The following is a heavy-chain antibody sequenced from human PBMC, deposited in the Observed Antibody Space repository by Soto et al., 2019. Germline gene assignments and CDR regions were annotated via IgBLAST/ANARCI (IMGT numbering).Heavy chain of an antibody. D-gene: IGHD2-21*01. CDR1: GYTLTELS. CDR2: FDPEDGET. V-gene: IGHV1-24*01. J-gene: IGHJ3*02. CDR3: ATDLGGSIAAPI. Sequence: ASVKVSCKVSGYTLTELSMHWVRQAPGKGLEWMGGFDPEDGETIYAQKFQGRVTMTEDTSTDTAYMELSSLRSEDTAVYYCATDLGGSIAAPIWGQGTMVTVSS.